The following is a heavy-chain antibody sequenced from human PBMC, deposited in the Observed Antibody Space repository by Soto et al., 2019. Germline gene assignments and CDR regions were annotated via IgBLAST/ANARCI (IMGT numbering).Heavy chain of an antibody. CDR3: ARARLPYDSSGYGGFDI. CDR2: ISAYNGNT. V-gene: IGHV1-18*04. CDR1: GYTFITYG. J-gene: IGHJ3*02. Sequence: QVQLVQSGAEVKKPGASVKVSYKASGYTFITYGISWVRQAPGQGLEWMGWISAYNGNTNNAQKLQGRVTMTTDTYTSTAYMELRSLRSDDTAVYYCARARLPYDSSGYGGFDIWGQGTMVTVSS. D-gene: IGHD3-22*01.